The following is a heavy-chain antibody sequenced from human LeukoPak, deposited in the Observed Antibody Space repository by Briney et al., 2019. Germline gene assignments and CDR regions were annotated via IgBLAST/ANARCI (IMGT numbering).Heavy chain of an antibody. J-gene: IGHJ4*02. Sequence: GGSLRLSCAASGFTFNSYAMSWVRQAPGKGLEWVSGISNSGGITYYADSVKGRFSISRDKSKNTLYLQMNSLRAEDTAVYYCAKAPYYYGSGSGIDYWGQGTLVTVSS. CDR3: AKAPYYYGSGSGIDY. D-gene: IGHD3-10*01. CDR2: ISNSGGIT. V-gene: IGHV3-23*01. CDR1: GFTFNSYA.